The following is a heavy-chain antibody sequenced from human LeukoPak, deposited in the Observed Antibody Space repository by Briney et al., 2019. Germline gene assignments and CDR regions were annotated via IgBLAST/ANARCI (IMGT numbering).Heavy chain of an antibody. Sequence: SGGSLRLSCAASGFTFSDYYMSWIRQAPGKGLEWVSYISSSGNTIYYADSVKGRFTISRDNAKNSLYLQMNSLRAEDTAVYYCARDDYYDSSGYYIGLDYWGQGTLVTVSS. V-gene: IGHV3-11*01. CDR1: GFTFSDYY. CDR2: ISSSGNTI. D-gene: IGHD3-22*01. CDR3: ARDDYYDSSGYYIGLDY. J-gene: IGHJ4*02.